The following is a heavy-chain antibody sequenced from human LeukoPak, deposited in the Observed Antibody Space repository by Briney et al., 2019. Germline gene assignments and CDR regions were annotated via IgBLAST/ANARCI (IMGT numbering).Heavy chain of an antibody. D-gene: IGHD4-23*01. Sequence: GGSLRLSCAASGFTFSSYAMHWVRQAPGKGLEWVAVISYDGSNKYYADSVKGRFTISRDNSKNTLYLQMNSLRAEDTAVYYCARDRGNDYGGREFDPWGQGTLVTVSS. CDR1: GFTFSSYA. J-gene: IGHJ5*02. CDR3: ARDRGNDYGGREFDP. CDR2: ISYDGSNK. V-gene: IGHV3-30-3*01.